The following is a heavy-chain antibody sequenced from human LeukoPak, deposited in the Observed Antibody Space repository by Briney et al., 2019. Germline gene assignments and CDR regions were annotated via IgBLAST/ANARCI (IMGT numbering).Heavy chain of an antibody. V-gene: IGHV3-30*02. D-gene: IGHD6-13*01. J-gene: IGHJ4*02. CDR2: IRYDGSVK. CDR1: GFSFRSFV. Sequence: TGGSLRLSCVASGFSFRSFVMHWVRQAPGKGLDWVACIRYDGSVKYYANSVKGRFTISRDNPKNTLFLQMNSLRPEDTAVYCCAKDRTAAGDYEDYWGQGTLVTVSS. CDR3: AKDRTAAGDYEDY.